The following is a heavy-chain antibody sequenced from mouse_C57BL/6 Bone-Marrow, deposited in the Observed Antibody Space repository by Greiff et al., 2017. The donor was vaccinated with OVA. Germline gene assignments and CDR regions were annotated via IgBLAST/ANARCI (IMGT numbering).Heavy chain of an antibody. CDR2: IDPETGGT. J-gene: IGHJ3*01. CDR1: GYTFTDYE. V-gene: IGHV1-15*01. D-gene: IGHD1-1*01. CDR3: TRRHDSTLCAY. Sequence: QVHVQQSGAELVRPGASVTLSCKASGYTFTDYEMHWVKQTPVHGLEWIGAIDPETGGTAYNQKFKGKAILTANKSSSTAYMELSSLTSEDSAVYYCTRRHDSTLCAYWGQGTLVTVSA.